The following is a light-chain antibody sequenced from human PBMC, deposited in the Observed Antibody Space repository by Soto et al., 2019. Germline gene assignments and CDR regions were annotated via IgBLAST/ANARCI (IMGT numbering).Light chain of an antibody. CDR3: QQYGSSPT. V-gene: IGKV3-20*01. J-gene: IGKJ1*01. CDR1: QSVSNY. CDR2: DAS. Sequence: EIVLTQSPATLSLSPGERATLSCRASQSVSNYLAWFQQKPGQAPRLLIYDASNRATGIPDRFSGSGSGTDFTLAISRLEPEDFALYYCQQYGSSPTFGQGTKVEI.